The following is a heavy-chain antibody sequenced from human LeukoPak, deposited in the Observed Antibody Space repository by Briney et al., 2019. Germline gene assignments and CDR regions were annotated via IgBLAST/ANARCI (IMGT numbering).Heavy chain of an antibody. CDR2: ISSSSSYI. Sequence: GGSLRLPCAASGFTFSSYSMNWVHQAPGKGLEWVSSISSSSSYIYYADSVKGRFTISRDNAKNSLYLQMNSLRAEDTAVYYCARDYSEYYYYYYMDVWGKGTTVTVSS. CDR3: ARDYSEYYYYYYMDV. V-gene: IGHV3-21*01. J-gene: IGHJ6*03. CDR1: GFTFSSYS. D-gene: IGHD2-15*01.